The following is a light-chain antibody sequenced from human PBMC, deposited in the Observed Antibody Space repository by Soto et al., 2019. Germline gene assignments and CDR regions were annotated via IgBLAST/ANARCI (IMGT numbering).Light chain of an antibody. Sequence: QSVLTQPPSVSGAPGQRVTISCTGSSSNIGAGYDVNWYQRLPGAAPKLLIYGTNNRPSGVPDRFSGSKSGMSASLAITGLQAADEANYYCSSYTSSSPYVFGTGTKVTVL. CDR2: GTN. CDR1: SSNIGAGYD. CDR3: SSYTSSSPYV. V-gene: IGLV1-40*01. J-gene: IGLJ1*01.